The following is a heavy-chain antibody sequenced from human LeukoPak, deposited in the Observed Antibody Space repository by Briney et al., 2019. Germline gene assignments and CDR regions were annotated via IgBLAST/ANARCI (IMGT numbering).Heavy chain of an antibody. J-gene: IGHJ3*02. Sequence: SETLSLTCTVSGGSISSFYWSWIRQPPGKGLEWIGYIYDSGSTNYNPSLKSRVTISVDTSKNQFSLKLSSVTAADTAVFYCASLTTADAFDIWGQGTMVTVSS. CDR2: IYDSGST. V-gene: IGHV4-59*01. D-gene: IGHD3-22*01. CDR1: GGSISSFY. CDR3: ASLTTADAFDI.